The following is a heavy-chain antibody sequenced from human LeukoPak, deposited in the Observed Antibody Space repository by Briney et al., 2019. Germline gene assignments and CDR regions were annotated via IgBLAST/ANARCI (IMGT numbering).Heavy chain of an antibody. V-gene: IGHV4-59*11. CDR2: ISFSGST. D-gene: IGHD3-10*01. CDR3: ARDQYHGSGTYAWFDP. CDR1: GVSISNHY. J-gene: IGHJ5*02. Sequence: PSETLSLTCTVSGVSISNHYWSWIPQPPGKKLDYIGYISFSGSTNHNPSLKSRVSISLATSKNQFSLNLKSVTAADTAVYYCARDQYHGSGTYAWFDPWGQGTLVTVSS.